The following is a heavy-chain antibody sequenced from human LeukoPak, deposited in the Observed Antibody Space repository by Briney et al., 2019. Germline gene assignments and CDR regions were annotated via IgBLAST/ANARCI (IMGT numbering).Heavy chain of an antibody. D-gene: IGHD3-3*01. Sequence: GGSLRLSCAASGFTFSSYAMSWVRQASGKGLEWVSAISGSGGSTYYADSVKGRFTISRDNSKNTLYLQMNSLRAEDTAVYYCAKVEGYDFWSGYPAPDYWGQGTLVTVSS. V-gene: IGHV3-23*01. J-gene: IGHJ4*02. CDR2: ISGSGGST. CDR1: GFTFSSYA. CDR3: AKVEGYDFWSGYPAPDY.